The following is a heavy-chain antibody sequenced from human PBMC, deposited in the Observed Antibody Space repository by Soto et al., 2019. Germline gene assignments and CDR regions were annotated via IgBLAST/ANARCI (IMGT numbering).Heavy chain of an antibody. D-gene: IGHD3-9*01. V-gene: IGHV4-59*08. CDR1: GGSISNYY. Sequence: PSETLSLTCTVSGGSISNYYWSWIRQPPGKGLEWVGYIYYSGSTTYSPSLKSRVTISVDTSKNQFSLKLNSVTAADTVIYYCASHHYDILTGPIGYWGQGTLVTVSS. CDR3: ASHHYDILTGPIGY. J-gene: IGHJ4*02. CDR2: IYYSGST.